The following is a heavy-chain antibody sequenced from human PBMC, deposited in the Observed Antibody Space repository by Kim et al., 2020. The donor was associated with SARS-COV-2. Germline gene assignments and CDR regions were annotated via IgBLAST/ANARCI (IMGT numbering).Heavy chain of an antibody. Sequence: AQKYQGRVTMTSDTSTSTVYMELSSLRSEDTAVYYCARGAYSNYDYGMDVWGQGTTVTVSS. D-gene: IGHD4-4*01. J-gene: IGHJ6*02. CDR3: ARGAYSNYDYGMDV. V-gene: IGHV1-46*01.